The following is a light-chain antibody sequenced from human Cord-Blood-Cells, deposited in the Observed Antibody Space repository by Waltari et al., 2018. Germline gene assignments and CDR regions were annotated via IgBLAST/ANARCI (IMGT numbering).Light chain of an antibody. CDR1: QSVSSY. CDR2: DAS. CDR3: QQRSNWHT. V-gene: IGKV3-11*01. J-gene: IGKJ1*01. Sequence: EIVLTQSPATLSLSPGERATLSCRASQSVSSYLAWYQQTPGQAPRLLIYDASNRATGIPARFSGSGSGTDFTLTISSLEPEDFAVYYCQQRSNWHTFGQGTKVEIK.